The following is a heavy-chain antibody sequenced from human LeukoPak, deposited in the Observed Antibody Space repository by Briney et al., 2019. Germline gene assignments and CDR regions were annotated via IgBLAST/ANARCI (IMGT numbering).Heavy chain of an antibody. Sequence: RGGSLRLSCAASEFTFSTYAMSWVRQAPGEGLEWVSAISGSGGSTYYADSVKGRFTISRDNSKNPLYLQMSSQRAEDTAVYYCAKASGSGTYYKSPFDYWGQGTLVTVSS. CDR1: EFTFSTYA. CDR2: ISGSGGST. V-gene: IGHV3-23*01. J-gene: IGHJ4*02. CDR3: AKASGSGTYYKSPFDY. D-gene: IGHD3-10*01.